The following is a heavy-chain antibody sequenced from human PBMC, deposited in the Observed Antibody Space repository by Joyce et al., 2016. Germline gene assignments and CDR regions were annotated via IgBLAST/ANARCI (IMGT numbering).Heavy chain of an antibody. CDR2: VYLHGIT. Sequence: QVQLQESGPGLVKPSETLSLTCSVSGLSFNLHSFWGWIRQPPGKGLEWIGNVYLHGITHYSPSLKSRVTISMDTSKNHFSLNLNSLTAADTAVYFCARRRYNVHTPLGSDWYFDLWGRGTLVTVSS. D-gene: IGHD5-18*01. J-gene: IGHJ2*01. CDR1: GLSFNLHSF. CDR3: ARRRYNVHTPLGSDWYFDL. V-gene: IGHV4-38-2*02.